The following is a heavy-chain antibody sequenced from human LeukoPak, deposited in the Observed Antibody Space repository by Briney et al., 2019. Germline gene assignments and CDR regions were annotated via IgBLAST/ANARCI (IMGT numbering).Heavy chain of an antibody. D-gene: IGHD5-24*01. Sequence: ASVKVSCKASGYTFTGHYMHWVRQAPGQGLEWMGRINPNIGGTNYAQKFQGRVTTTRDTSISTIYMELSRLRSDDTAVYYCARVGDGLNDAFDIWGQGTMVTVSS. CDR1: GYTFTGHY. V-gene: IGHV1-2*06. CDR2: INPNIGGT. CDR3: ARVGDGLNDAFDI. J-gene: IGHJ3*02.